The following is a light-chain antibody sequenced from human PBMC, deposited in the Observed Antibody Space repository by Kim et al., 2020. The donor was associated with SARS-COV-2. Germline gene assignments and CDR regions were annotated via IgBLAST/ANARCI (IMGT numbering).Light chain of an antibody. V-gene: IGLV6-57*03. CDR3: QSYDSNNWS. CDR1: RGRFASRY. Sequence: TNVTFTCSRSRGRFASRYVHCYQQRPGSAHTTVIYEDNQRPSGVPDRFSGSIDSSSNSASLTISGLKTEDEAVYYCQSYDSNNWSFGGGTQLTVL. J-gene: IGLJ2*01. CDR2: EDN.